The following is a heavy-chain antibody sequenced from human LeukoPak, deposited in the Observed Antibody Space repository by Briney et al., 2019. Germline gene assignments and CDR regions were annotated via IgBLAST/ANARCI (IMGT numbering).Heavy chain of an antibody. V-gene: IGHV3-74*01. D-gene: IGHD2-2*01. CDR2: INGDGSST. Sequence: GGSLRLSCAASGFTFSSSWMHWVRQAPGKGLVWVSRINGDGSSTNYADSVKGRFTISRDNAKNTLYLQMNSLRAEDTAVYYCAGFVVQDARNGLEYWAQGTLVTVSS. CDR3: AGFVVQDARNGLEY. CDR1: GFTFSSSW. J-gene: IGHJ4*02.